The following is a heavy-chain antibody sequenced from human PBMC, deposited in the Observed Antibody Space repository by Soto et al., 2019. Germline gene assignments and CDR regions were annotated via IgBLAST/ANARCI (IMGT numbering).Heavy chain of an antibody. Sequence: QVQLQQWGAGLLKPSETLSLTCAVYCGSFSSYYWSWIRQPPGKGLGGIGEINHSGSTNYNPPPXSXVXXSVDTSKNQSSLKLSSVTAAAPAVYYCARTSRFDCWGQGTLVTVSS. CDR1: CGSFSSYY. CDR2: INHSGST. D-gene: IGHD6-6*01. V-gene: IGHV4-34*01. CDR3: ARTSRFDC. J-gene: IGHJ4*02.